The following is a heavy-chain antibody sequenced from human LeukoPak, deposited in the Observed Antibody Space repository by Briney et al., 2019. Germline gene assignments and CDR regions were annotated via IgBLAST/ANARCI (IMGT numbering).Heavy chain of an antibody. V-gene: IGHV4-4*07. Sequence: PSETLSLTCTVSGGSISSYYWSWIRQPAGKGLEWIGRIYTSGSTNYNPSLKSRVTMSVDTSKNQFSLKLSSVTAADTAVYYCARDFPYCSSTSCYLGTWGQGTLVTVFS. J-gene: IGHJ1*01. D-gene: IGHD2-2*01. CDR2: IYTSGST. CDR3: ARDFPYCSSTSCYLGT. CDR1: GGSISSYY.